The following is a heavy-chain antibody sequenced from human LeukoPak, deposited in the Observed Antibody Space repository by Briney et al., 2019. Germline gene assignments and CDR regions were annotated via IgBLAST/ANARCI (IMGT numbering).Heavy chain of an antibody. J-gene: IGHJ4*02. D-gene: IGHD3-10*01. Sequence: ASVKVSCKASAYTFTGYYMHWVRQAPGQGLEWMGWINPNGGGTNYAQKFQGRVTMTRDTSISTAYMELSSLRSGDTAVYYCARVVHSGGDYWGQGTLVTVSS. V-gene: IGHV1-2*02. CDR3: ARVVHSGGDY. CDR2: INPNGGGT. CDR1: AYTFTGYY.